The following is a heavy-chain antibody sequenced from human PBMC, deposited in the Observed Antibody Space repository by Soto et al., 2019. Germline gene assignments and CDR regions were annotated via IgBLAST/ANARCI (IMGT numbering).Heavy chain of an antibody. D-gene: IGHD6-13*01. Sequence: SVKVSCKASGGAFSRDAISWVRQAPGQGLEWMGGIIPFFRAPNYAQKFQGRVTITADESTSIVFMEMSSLRFEDTAVYYCARSRAAAPPRVGMDVWGQGTTVTVSS. CDR2: IIPFFRAP. CDR3: ARSRAAAPPRVGMDV. V-gene: IGHV1-69*01. J-gene: IGHJ6*02. CDR1: GGAFSRDA.